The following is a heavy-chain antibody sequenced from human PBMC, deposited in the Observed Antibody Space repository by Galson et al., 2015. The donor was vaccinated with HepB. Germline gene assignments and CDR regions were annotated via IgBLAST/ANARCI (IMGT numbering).Heavy chain of an antibody. D-gene: IGHD3-9*01. Sequence: SVKVSCKASGYTFTSYYMHWVRQAPGQGLEWMGIINPSGGSTSYAQKFQGRVTMTRDTSTSTVYMELSSLRSEDTAVYYCAREIGYDILTGYYNEYYFDYWGQGTLVTVSS. J-gene: IGHJ4*02. CDR2: INPSGGST. CDR1: GYTFTSYY. CDR3: AREIGYDILTGYYNEYYFDY. V-gene: IGHV1-46*01.